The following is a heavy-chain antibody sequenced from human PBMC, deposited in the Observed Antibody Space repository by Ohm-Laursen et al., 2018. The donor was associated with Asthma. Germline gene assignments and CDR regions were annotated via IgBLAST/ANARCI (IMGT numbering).Heavy chain of an antibody. Sequence: SLRLSCTASGFTFSGSWMIWVRQAPGKGLQWLAFIKPDGSQTYYADSMEGRFSISRDNSKNSLYLQMSSLRGKDTAIYYCATLSWYASQFWGQGTLVTVSS. CDR3: ATLSWYASQF. CDR1: GFTFSGSW. CDR2: IKPDGSQT. J-gene: IGHJ4*02. D-gene: IGHD2-2*01. V-gene: IGHV3-7*01.